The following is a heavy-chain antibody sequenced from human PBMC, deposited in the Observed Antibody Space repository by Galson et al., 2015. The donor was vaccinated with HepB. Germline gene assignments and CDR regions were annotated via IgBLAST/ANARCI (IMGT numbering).Heavy chain of an antibody. V-gene: IGHV3-49*03. CDR2: IRSKTYGGTT. CDR3: AGDRKGGYGPFDY. Sequence: SLRLSCAASGFTFGDYTISWFRQAPGKGLEWVGFIRSKTYGGTTDYVASVKGRFTISRHDSKNIAYLQMNSLKTEDTAMFYCAGDRKGGYGPFDYWGRGTLVTVSS. CDR1: GFTFGDYT. D-gene: IGHD5-12*01. J-gene: IGHJ4*02.